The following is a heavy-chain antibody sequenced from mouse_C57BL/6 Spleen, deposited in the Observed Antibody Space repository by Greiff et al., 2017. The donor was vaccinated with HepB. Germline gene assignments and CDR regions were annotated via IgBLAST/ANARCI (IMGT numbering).Heavy chain of an antibody. CDR2: INPNNGGT. CDR1: GYTFTDYY. Sequence: VQLQQSGPELVKPGASVKISCKASGYTFTDYYMNWVKQSHGKSLEWIGDINPNNGGTSYNQKFKGKATLTVDKSSSTAYMELRSLTSKDSAVYYCARAYLSNYFNYARDYWVKGTSFTFPP. V-gene: IGHV1-26*01. D-gene: IGHD2-5*01. J-gene: IGHJ4*01. CDR3: ARAYLSNYFNYARDY.